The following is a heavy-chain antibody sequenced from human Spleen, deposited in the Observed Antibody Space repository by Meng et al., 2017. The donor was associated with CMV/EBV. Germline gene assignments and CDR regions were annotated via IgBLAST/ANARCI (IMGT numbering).Heavy chain of an antibody. CDR2: IYDTGAT. Sequence: GSLRLSCTVSGGSISSSSYYWGWIRQPPGKGLEWIGIYDTGATYYNPSLKSRVVISVDTSERQFSLKLSAVTAADTAVYYCVRHIIVVPARGYGVDVWGQGTTVTVSS. D-gene: IGHD2-2*01. CDR3: VRHIIVVPARGYGVDV. CDR1: GGSISSSSYY. V-gene: IGHV4-39*01. J-gene: IGHJ6*02.